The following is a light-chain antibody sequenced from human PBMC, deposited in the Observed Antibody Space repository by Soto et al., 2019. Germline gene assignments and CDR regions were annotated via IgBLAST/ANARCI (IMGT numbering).Light chain of an antibody. CDR2: EVS. Sequence: QSVLTRPPSASGSPGQSVTISCTGTSSDVGGYNYVSWYQQHPAKAPKLMIYEVSKRPSGVPDRFSGSKSGNTASLTVSGLQAEDEADYYCSSYAGSNRVFGTGTKVTVL. V-gene: IGLV2-8*01. J-gene: IGLJ1*01. CDR1: SSDVGGYNY. CDR3: SSYAGSNRV.